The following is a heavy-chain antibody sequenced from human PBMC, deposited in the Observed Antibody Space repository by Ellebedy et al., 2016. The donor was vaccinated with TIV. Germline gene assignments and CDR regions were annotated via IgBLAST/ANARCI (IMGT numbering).Heavy chain of an antibody. V-gene: IGHV1-69*04. CDR3: ARDPLPDDYGGNPVDY. J-gene: IGHJ4*02. CDR1: GGTFSSYA. D-gene: IGHD4-23*01. Sequence: ASVKVSCKASGGTFSSYAISWVRQAPGQGLEWMGRIIPILGIANYAQKFQGRVTITADKSTSTAYMELSSLRSEDTAVYYCARDPLPDDYGGNPVDYWGQGTLVTVSS. CDR2: IIPILGIA.